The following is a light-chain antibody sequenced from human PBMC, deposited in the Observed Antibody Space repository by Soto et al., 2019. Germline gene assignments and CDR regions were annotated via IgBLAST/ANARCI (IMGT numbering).Light chain of an antibody. V-gene: IGLV2-11*01. J-gene: IGLJ1*01. Sequence: ALPQPRPVSRSPGQAVALSCPGTSSDVGGYNYVSWYQQHPGKAPKLMIYDVSKRPSGVPDRFSGSKSGNTASLTISGLQAEDEADYYCCSYAGSYVFGTGTKVTVL. CDR3: CSYAGSYV. CDR2: DVS. CDR1: SSDVGGYNY.